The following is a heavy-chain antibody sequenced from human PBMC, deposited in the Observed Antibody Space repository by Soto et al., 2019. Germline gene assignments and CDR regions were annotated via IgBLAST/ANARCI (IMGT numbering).Heavy chain of an antibody. CDR3: AKDFYGDYPDYFGS. Sequence: EVQLLESGGGLVQPGGSLRLSCAASEFTFSSSAMGWVRQAPGKGLEWVSGIRGSVGSTYYADSVEGRFTISRDNSKNTLYLQMNSQRAEDTAVYYCAKDFYGDYPDYFGSWGQGTRVTVSS. CDR2: IRGSVGST. V-gene: IGHV3-23*01. CDR1: EFTFSSSA. D-gene: IGHD4-17*01. J-gene: IGHJ4*02.